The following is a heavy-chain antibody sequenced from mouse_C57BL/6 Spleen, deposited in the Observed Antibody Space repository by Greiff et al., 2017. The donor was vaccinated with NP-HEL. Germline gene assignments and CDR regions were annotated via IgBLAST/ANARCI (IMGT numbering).Heavy chain of an antibody. V-gene: IGHV1-61*01. D-gene: IGHD1-1*01. CDR1: GYTFTSYW. CDR2: IYPSDSET. Sequence: VQLQQPGAELVRPGSSVKLSCKASGYTFTSYWMDWVKQRPGQGLEWIGNIYPSDSETHYNQKFKDKATLTVDKSSSTAYMQLSSLTSEDSAVYYCARAYGSSPRYFDVWGTGTTVTVSS. J-gene: IGHJ1*03. CDR3: ARAYGSSPRYFDV.